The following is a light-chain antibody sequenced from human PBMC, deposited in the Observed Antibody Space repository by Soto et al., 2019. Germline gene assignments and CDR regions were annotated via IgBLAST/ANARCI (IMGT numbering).Light chain of an antibody. J-gene: IGLJ2*01. Sequence: QAVVTQPPSLTVSPGGTVTLTCGSSTGPVTSGHYPYWFQQKPGHAPSTLIFDTSNKHAWTPSRLSGSLLGGKAALTVSGAQPEDEAEYDCLLSCGGARVFGGGTKVTVL. V-gene: IGLV7-46*01. CDR1: TGPVTSGHY. CDR2: DTS. CDR3: LLSCGGARV.